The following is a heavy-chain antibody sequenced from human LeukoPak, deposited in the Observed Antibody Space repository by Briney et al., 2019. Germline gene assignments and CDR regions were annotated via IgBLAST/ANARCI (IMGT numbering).Heavy chain of an antibody. V-gene: IGHV3-23*01. D-gene: IGHD6-19*01. CDR2: ISGSGGST. Sequence: GGSLRLSCAASGFTFSSYAMSWVRQAPGKGLEWVSSISGSGGSTYYADSVKGRFTISRDNSKNTLYLQMNSLRAEDTAVYYCAKDARSLYSSGWYYYFDYWGQGTLVTVSS. CDR3: AKDARSLYSSGWYYYFDY. J-gene: IGHJ4*02. CDR1: GFTFSSYA.